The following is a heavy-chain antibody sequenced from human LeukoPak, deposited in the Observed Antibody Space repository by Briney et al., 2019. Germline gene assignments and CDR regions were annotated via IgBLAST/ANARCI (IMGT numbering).Heavy chain of an antibody. V-gene: IGHV3-21*01. CDR3: ARAVNPTYYYDSSGSDFDY. Sequence: GGSLRLSCAASGFTFSDSYMNWVRQAPGKGLEWVSSISSSSSYIYYADSVKGRFTISRDNAKNSLYLQMNSLRAEDTAVYYCARAVNPTYYYDSSGSDFDYWGQGTLVTVSS. CDR1: GFTFSDSY. D-gene: IGHD3-22*01. CDR2: ISSSSSYI. J-gene: IGHJ4*02.